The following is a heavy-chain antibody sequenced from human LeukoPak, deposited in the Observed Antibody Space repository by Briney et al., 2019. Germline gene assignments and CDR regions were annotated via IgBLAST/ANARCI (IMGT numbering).Heavy chain of an antibody. CDR2: ISRTSDDI. D-gene: IGHD2-15*01. Sequence: SGGSLRLSCATSGFSFSSYSMSWVRQAPGKGLEWVSFISRTSDDIYHADSVKGRFTISRDNANNSLYLQMNSLRAEDTGVYYCAKDLPAAVDWGQGTLVTVSS. CDR3: AKDLPAAVD. J-gene: IGHJ4*02. CDR1: GFSFSSYS. V-gene: IGHV3-21*01.